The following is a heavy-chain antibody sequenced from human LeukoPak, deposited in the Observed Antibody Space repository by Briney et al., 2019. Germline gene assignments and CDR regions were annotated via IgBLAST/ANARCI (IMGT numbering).Heavy chain of an antibody. CDR3: ANSVGAIDYFDY. CDR2: ISGSGGSI. D-gene: IGHD1-26*01. J-gene: IGHJ4*02. Sequence: GGSLRLSCAASGFTFSSYAMSWVRQAPGKGLEWVSAISGSGGSIYYADSVKGRFTISRDNSKNTLYLQMNSLRADDTAVYSCANSVGAIDYFDYWGQGTLVTVSS. V-gene: IGHV3-23*01. CDR1: GFTFSSYA.